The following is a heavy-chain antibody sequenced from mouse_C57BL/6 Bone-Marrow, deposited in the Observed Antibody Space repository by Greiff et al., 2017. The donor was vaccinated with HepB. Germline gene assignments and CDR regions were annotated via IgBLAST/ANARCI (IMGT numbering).Heavy chain of an antibody. CDR1: GYSITSGYY. CDR3: AREGVTTVAMDY. CDR2: ISYDGSN. Sequence: EVQLKESGPGLVKPSQSLSLTCSVTGYSITSGYYWNWIRQFPGNKLEWMGYISYDGSNNYNPSLKNRISITRDTSKNQFFLKLNSVTTEDTATYYCAREGVTTVAMDYWGQGTSVTVSS. D-gene: IGHD1-1*01. V-gene: IGHV3-6*01. J-gene: IGHJ4*01.